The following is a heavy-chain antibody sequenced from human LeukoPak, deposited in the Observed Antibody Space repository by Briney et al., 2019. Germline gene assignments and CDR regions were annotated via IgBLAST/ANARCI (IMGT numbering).Heavy chain of an antibody. V-gene: IGHV3-23*01. Sequence: PGGSLRLSCAASGFSFSSYDMSWVRQAPGKGLEWVWSISWSGGRTYYADSVKGRFTISRDNSKDTLSLQMNSLRAEDTAVYYCAKDPSVDSGRFDYWGQGTLVTVSS. J-gene: IGHJ4*02. CDR1: GFSFSSYD. CDR3: AKDPSVDSGRFDY. CDR2: ISWSGGRT.